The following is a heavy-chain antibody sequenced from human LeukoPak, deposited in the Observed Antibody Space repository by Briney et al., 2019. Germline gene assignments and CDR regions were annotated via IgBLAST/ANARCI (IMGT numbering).Heavy chain of an antibody. CDR3: AREEAATGNWYLDF. J-gene: IGHJ2*01. D-gene: IGHD6-13*01. V-gene: IGHV3-21*01. Sequence: GGSLRLSCAASGFTFSSYSMNWVRQAPGKGLEWVSSISGSNSYIYYADSMKGRFTISRDNAKNSLYLQMSSLRAEDTAVYYCAREEAATGNWYLDFWGRGTQVTVSS. CDR2: ISGSNSYI. CDR1: GFTFSSYS.